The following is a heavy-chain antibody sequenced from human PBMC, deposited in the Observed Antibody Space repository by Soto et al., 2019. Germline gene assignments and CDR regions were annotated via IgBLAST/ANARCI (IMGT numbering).Heavy chain of an antibody. CDR2: IYYSGST. CDR3: AREVWQGNPPYHGLYV. J-gene: IGHJ6*02. V-gene: IGHV4-61*01. D-gene: IGHD1-1*01. Sequence: QVQLQESGPGLVKPSETLSLTCTFSGGSVNTGSYYWNWIRQPPGKGREGIGYIYYSGSTSYNPSLKSRVTISLDASKTQFSLKMNSVTAADKAVYYWAREVWQGNPPYHGLYVWRQGTTVTVSS. CDR1: GGSVNTGSYY.